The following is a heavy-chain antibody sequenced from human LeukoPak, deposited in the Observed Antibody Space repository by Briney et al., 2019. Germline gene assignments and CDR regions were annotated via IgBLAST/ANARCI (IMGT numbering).Heavy chain of an antibody. CDR1: GGSISSSSYY. D-gene: IGHD2-2*01. Sequence: SETLSLTCTVSGGSISSSSYYWGWIRQPPGTGLEWIGSIYYSGSTYYNPSLKSRVTISVDTSKNQFSLKLSSVTAADTAVYYCARHRYFVVVPAAIPDWFDPWGQGTLVTVSS. J-gene: IGHJ5*02. CDR3: ARHRYFVVVPAAIPDWFDP. CDR2: IYYSGST. V-gene: IGHV4-39*01.